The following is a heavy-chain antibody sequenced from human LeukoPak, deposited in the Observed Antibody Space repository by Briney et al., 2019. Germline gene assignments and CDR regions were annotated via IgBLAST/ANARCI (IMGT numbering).Heavy chain of an antibody. CDR1: GYTFTNYA. CDR3: ARFSLGAAAAGFDR. D-gene: IGHD6-13*01. J-gene: IGHJ5*02. V-gene: IGHV1-18*01. Sequence: ASVTVSCKASGYTFTNYAISWVRQAPGQGLEWMGWISAYNGNTNYAQKLQGRVTMTTDTSTSTAYMELRSLRSDDTAVYYCARFSLGAAAAGFDRWGQGTLVTVSS. CDR2: ISAYNGNT.